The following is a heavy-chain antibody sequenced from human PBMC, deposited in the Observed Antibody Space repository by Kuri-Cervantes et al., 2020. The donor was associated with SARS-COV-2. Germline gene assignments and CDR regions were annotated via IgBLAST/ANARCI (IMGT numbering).Heavy chain of an antibody. D-gene: IGHD3-3*01. V-gene: IGHV3-48*01. CDR3: AREVTIFGAVSRGFDP. J-gene: IGHJ5*02. CDR2: ISSSSSTI. CDR1: GFTVSTYT. Sequence: GESLKISCAASGFTVSTYTMNWVRQAPGKGLEWVSYISSSSSTIYYADSVKGRSTISRDNAKNSLYLQMNSLRAEDTAVYYCAREVTIFGAVSRGFDPWGQGTLVTVSS.